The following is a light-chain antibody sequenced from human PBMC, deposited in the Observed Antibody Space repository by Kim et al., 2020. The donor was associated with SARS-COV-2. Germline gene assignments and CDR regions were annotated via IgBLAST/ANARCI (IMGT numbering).Light chain of an antibody. CDR1: QSISGW. V-gene: IGKV1-5*03. J-gene: IGKJ1*01. CDR3: QQYNSYPWT. Sequence: DIQMTQSPSTLSASVGDRVTITCRARQSISGWLAWYQQKPGKAPKLLIYKASSLESGVPSRFSGSGSGTEFTLTVSSLQPDDFATYYCQQYNSYPWTFGQGTKVDIK. CDR2: KAS.